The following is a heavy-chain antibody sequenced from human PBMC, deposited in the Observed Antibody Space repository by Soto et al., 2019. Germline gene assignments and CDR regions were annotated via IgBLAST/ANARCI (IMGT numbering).Heavy chain of an antibody. CDR1: GGSISSYY. J-gene: IGHJ4*02. CDR3: ARDGYSSYSDY. V-gene: IGHV4-59*01. Sequence: PSETLSLTCTVSGGSISSYYWSWIRQPPGKGLEWIGYIYYSGSTNYNPSLKSRVTISVDTSKNQFSLKLSSVTAADAAVYYCARDGYSSYSDYWGQGTLVTVSS. D-gene: IGHD6-13*01. CDR2: IYYSGST.